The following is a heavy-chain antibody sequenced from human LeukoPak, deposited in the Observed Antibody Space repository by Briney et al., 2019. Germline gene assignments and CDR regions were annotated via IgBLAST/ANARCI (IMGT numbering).Heavy chain of an antibody. V-gene: IGHV3-23*01. CDR1: GFTFSSYA. CDR2: ISGSGGST. Sequence: GGSLRLSCAASGFTFSSYAMSWVRQAPGKGLEWVSAISGSGGSTYYADSVKGRFTISRDNSKNTLYLQMNSLRAEDTAVYYCARGAGNYDYVWGSYRFLVYWGQGTLVTVSS. CDR3: ARGAGNYDYVWGSYRFLVY. D-gene: IGHD3-16*02. J-gene: IGHJ4*02.